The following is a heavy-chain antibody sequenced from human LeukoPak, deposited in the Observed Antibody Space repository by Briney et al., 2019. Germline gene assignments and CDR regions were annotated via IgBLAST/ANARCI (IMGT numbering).Heavy chain of an antibody. CDR1: GGSISGHY. V-gene: IGHV4-59*11. CDR2: IYYSGNT. D-gene: IGHD1-14*01. CDR3: ARETTALDY. Sequence: SETLSLTCTVSGGSISGHYWSWIRQSPGKGLEWLGYIYYSGNTAYNPSLKSRVTISVDTSRNHFSLRLNSVTAADTAVYYCARETTALDYWGPGTLVTVSS. J-gene: IGHJ4*02.